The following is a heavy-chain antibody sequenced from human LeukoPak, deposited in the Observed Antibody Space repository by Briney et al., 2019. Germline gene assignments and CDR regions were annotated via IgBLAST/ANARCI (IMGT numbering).Heavy chain of an antibody. D-gene: IGHD3-10*01. CDR2: IVVGSGNT. V-gene: IGHV1-58*02. J-gene: IGHJ4*02. CDR1: GFTFTSSA. CDR3: AKGGSGIFSLLYFNY. Sequence: SVKVSCKASGFTFTSSAMQRVRQVRGQRLEWIGWIVVGSGNTNYAQKFQERVTITRDMSTSTAYMELSSLRSEDTAVYFCAKGGSGIFSLLYFNYWGQGTLVTVSS.